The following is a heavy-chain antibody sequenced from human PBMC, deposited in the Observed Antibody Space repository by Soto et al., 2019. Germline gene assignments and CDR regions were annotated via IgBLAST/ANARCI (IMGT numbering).Heavy chain of an antibody. Sequence: QVQLVESGGGVVQPGRSLRLSCAASGFTFSSYAMHWVRQAPGKGLEWVAVISYDGSNKYYADSVKGRFTISRDNSKNTLYLQMNSLRAEDTAVYYCARETTGGPGYYGMDVWGQGTTVTVSS. J-gene: IGHJ6*02. V-gene: IGHV3-30-3*01. CDR1: GFTFSSYA. CDR3: ARETTGGPGYYGMDV. CDR2: ISYDGSNK. D-gene: IGHD4-4*01.